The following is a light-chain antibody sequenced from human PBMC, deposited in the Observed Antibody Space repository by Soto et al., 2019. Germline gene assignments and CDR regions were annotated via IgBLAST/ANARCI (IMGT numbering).Light chain of an antibody. J-gene: IGLJ1*01. Sequence: QSVLTQPASVSGSPGQSITISCTGTSSDVGAYDFVSWYQQHPGKAPKYLIYEVSNRPSGVSDRFSGSKSGTTASLTISGLQAEDEADYYCSSYTAYTTYVFGTGTKVTVL. CDR1: SSDVGAYDF. V-gene: IGLV2-14*01. CDR2: EVS. CDR3: SSYTAYTTYV.